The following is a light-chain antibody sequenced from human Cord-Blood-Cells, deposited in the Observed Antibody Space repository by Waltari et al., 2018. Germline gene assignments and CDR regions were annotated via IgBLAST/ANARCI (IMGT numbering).Light chain of an antibody. J-gene: IGLJ3*02. CDR3: QSYDSSLSGSV. CDR1: SSNIGAGYD. V-gene: IGLV1-40*01. Sequence: QSVLTQPPSVSGAPGQRVTISCTGSSSNIGAGYDVHWYQQLPGTAPKLLIYGNSKRPSGVPARFSGSKAGTSASLAITGLQAEDEADYYGQSYDSSLSGSVFGGGTKLTVL. CDR2: GNS.